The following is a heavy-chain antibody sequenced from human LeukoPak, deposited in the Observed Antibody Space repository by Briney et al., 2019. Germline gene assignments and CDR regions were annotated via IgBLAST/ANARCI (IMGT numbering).Heavy chain of an antibody. V-gene: IGHV1-2*02. Sequence: GASVKVSCKASGYTFTGYYMHWVRQAPGQGLEWMGWINPNSGGTNYAQKFQGRVTMTRDTSISTAYMELSRLRPDDTAVYYCARGVLLWFGELNYFDYWGQGTLVTVSS. CDR1: GYTFTGYY. D-gene: IGHD3-10*01. CDR3: ARGVLLWFGELNYFDY. CDR2: INPNSGGT. J-gene: IGHJ4*02.